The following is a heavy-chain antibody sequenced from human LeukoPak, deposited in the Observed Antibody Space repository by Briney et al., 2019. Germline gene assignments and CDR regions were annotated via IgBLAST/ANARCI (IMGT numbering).Heavy chain of an antibody. V-gene: IGHV4-39*07. CDR1: GGSISSSSYY. CDR3: ARENRYSSSWYVGLRLGYYYYMDV. Sequence: PSETLSLTCTVSGGSISSSSYYWGWIRQPPGKGLEWIGSIYYSGSTYYNPSLKSRVTISVDTSKNQFSLKLSSVTAADTAVYYCARENRYSSSWYVGLRLGYYYYMDVWGKGTTVTVSS. J-gene: IGHJ6*03. CDR2: IYYSGST. D-gene: IGHD6-13*01.